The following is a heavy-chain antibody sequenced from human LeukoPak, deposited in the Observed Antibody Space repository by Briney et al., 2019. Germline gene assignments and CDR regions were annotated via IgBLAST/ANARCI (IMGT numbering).Heavy chain of an antibody. D-gene: IGHD2-2*01. J-gene: IGHJ6*02. CDR3: ARVYCSSTSCPYDYYYYGMDV. V-gene: IGHV1-46*01. CDR1: GYTFTSYY. CDR2: INPSGGST. Sequence: GASVKLSCKASGYTFTSYYMHWVRQAPGQGLEWMGIINPSGGSTSYAQKFQGRVTMTRDTSTSTVYMELSSLRSEDTAVYYCARVYCSSTSCPYDYYYYGMDVWGQGTTVTVSS.